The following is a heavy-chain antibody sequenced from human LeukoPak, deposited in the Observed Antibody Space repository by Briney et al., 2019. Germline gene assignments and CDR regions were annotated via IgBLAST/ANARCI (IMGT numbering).Heavy chain of an antibody. J-gene: IGHJ4*02. CDR3: VKDSSSTWFGGDTK. V-gene: IGHV3-30*18. CDR2: ISPDASYK. Sequence: GGFLRLSCAASGFTFSYYGLHWVRQAPGKGLEWVSLISPDASYKDYADSVKGRFTITRDNSKSTLYLQMKSLRVEDTAVYYCVKDSSSTWFGGDTKWGQGTLVTVSS. D-gene: IGHD3-10*01. CDR1: GFTFSYYG.